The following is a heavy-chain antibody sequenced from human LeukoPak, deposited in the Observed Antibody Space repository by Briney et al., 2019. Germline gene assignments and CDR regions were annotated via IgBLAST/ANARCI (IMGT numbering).Heavy chain of an antibody. J-gene: IGHJ4*02. D-gene: IGHD4-17*01. CDR2: INPNSGGT. CDR1: GYTFTGYY. V-gene: IGHV1-2*02. CDR3: ARFNYGGNYFDY. Sequence: ASVKVSCKASGYTFTGYYMHWVRQAPGQGLEWMGWINPNSGGTNYAQKFQGRVTMTRDTSISTAYMELSRLRSDDTAVYYCARFNYGGNYFDYWGQGTLVTVSS.